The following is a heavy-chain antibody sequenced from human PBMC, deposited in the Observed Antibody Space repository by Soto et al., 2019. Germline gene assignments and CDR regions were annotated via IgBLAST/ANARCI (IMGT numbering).Heavy chain of an antibody. CDR1: GFTFSTYR. CDR2: ISYDGSNK. CDR3: NGYGSGSKDYMDV. J-gene: IGHJ6*03. V-gene: IGHV3-30*03. D-gene: IGHD3-10*01. Sequence: PAGSLRLSCAASGFTFSTYRMHWVRQAPGKGLEWVAVISYDGSNKYYADSVKGRFTNSRDNAKNTLYLQMNSLRAEDTAVYYCNGYGSGSKDYMDVWGKGTTVTVSS.